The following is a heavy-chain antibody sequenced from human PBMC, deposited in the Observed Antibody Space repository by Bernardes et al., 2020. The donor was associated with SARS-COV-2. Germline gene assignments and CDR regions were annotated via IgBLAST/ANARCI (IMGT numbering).Heavy chain of an antibody. CDR3: ATLFDILTGYEYYYYGMDV. CDR2: ISGSGGST. CDR1: GFTFSSYA. Sequence: SLRLSCAASGFTFSSYAMSWVRQAPGKGLEWVSAISGSGGSTYYADSVKGRFTISRDNSKNTLYLQMNSLRAEDTAVYYCATLFDILTGYEYYYYGMDVWGQGTTVTVSS. J-gene: IGHJ6*02. D-gene: IGHD3-9*01. V-gene: IGHV3-23*01.